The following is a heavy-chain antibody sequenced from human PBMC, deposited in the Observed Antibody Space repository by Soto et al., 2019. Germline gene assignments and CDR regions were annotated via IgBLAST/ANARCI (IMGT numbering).Heavy chain of an antibody. V-gene: IGHV2-5*02. J-gene: IGHJ5*02. CDR2: IYWDDDK. CDR3: ARYVSTSPAGWFAP. Sequence: QITLKESGPTLVKPTQTLTVTCTFSGLSLSTSGEAVGWIRQPPGKALDWLALIYWDDDKRYNPTLKTRLTITKDTSKNQVVLTLTNMDPVDTATYYCARYVSTSPAGWFAPWGQGILLPVSS. D-gene: IGHD3-10*01. CDR1: GLSLSTSGEA.